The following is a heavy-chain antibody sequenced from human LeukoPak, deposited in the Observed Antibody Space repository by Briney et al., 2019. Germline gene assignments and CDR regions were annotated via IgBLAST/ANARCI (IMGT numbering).Heavy chain of an antibody. V-gene: IGHV3-30*02. D-gene: IGHD2-15*01. CDR2: IRYDGSNK. CDR3: ASPNPFYCSGGSCYLPLDY. CDR1: GFTFSSYG. Sequence: GGSLRLSCAASGFTFSSYGMHWVRQAPGKGLEWVAFIRYDGSNKYYADSVKGRFTISRDNSKNTLYLQMSSLRAEDTAVYYCASPNPFYCSGGSCYLPLDYWGQGTLVTVSS. J-gene: IGHJ4*02.